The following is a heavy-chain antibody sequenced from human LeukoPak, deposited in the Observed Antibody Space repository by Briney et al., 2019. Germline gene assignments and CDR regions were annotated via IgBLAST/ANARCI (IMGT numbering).Heavy chain of an antibody. V-gene: IGHV4-31*03. J-gene: IGHJ4*02. CDR1: GGSISSGGHY. CDR3: ATTYGSRGYGY. Sequence: SQTLSLTCTVSGGSISSGGHYWSWIRQHPAKGLEWIGYIYNSGTTYYNPSLESRVTISGDTSKNQFSLKLNSVTAADTAVYYCATTYGSRGYGYWGQGTLVTVSS. CDR2: IYNSGTT. D-gene: IGHD3-22*01.